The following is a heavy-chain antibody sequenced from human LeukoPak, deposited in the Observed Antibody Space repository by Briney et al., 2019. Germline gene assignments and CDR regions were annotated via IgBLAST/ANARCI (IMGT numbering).Heavy chain of an antibody. V-gene: IGHV4-34*01. Sequence: SETLSLTCAVYGGSFSGYYWSWIRQPPGKGLEWIGEINHSGSTNYNPSLKSRVTISVDTSKNQFSLKLSSVTAADTAVYYCARDAYSGGFYFDYWGQGTLVTVSS. D-gene: IGHD2-21*01. CDR2: INHSGST. CDR3: ARDAYSGGFYFDY. J-gene: IGHJ4*02. CDR1: GGSFSGYY.